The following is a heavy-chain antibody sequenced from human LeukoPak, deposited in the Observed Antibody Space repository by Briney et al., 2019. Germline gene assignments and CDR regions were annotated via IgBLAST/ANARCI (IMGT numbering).Heavy chain of an antibody. Sequence: GGSLRLSCAASGFTFSTYAMSWVRQTPEKGLEWVSAISDTGGNTFYADSVKGRFTISRDNSKNTLYLQMNSLRAEDTAIYYCAKGRTNEYWGQGTLVTVSS. CDR1: GFTFSTYA. V-gene: IGHV3-23*01. CDR2: ISDTGGNT. J-gene: IGHJ4*02. D-gene: IGHD1/OR15-1a*01. CDR3: AKGRTNEY.